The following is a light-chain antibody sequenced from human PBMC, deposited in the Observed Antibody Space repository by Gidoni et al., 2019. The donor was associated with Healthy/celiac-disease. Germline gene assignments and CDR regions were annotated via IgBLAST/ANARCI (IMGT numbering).Light chain of an antibody. Sequence: DIVMTQSPDSMAGALGERATINCKSSQSVLYSSNNKNYLAWYQQKPGQPPKLLIYCASTRESGVPDRFSGSGSGTDFTLTISSLQAEDVAVYSCQQYYSTPMYTFGQGTKLEIK. CDR2: CAS. V-gene: IGKV4-1*01. CDR3: QQYYSTPMYT. CDR1: QSVLYSSNNKNY. J-gene: IGKJ2*01.